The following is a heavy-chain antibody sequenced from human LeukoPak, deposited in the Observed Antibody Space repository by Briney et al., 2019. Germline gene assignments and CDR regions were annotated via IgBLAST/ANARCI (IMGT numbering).Heavy chain of an antibody. D-gene: IGHD1-7*01. CDR1: GGSISSGGYS. J-gene: IGHJ3*02. CDR3: ARWRRLELRGAFSFDI. V-gene: IGHV4-30-2*01. Sequence: SETLSLTCAVSGGSISSGGYSWSWIRQPPGKGLEWIGYIYHSGSTYYNPSLKSRVTISVDTSKNQFSLKLSSVTAADTAVYYCARWRRLELRGAFSFDIWGQGTMVTVSS. CDR2: IYHSGST.